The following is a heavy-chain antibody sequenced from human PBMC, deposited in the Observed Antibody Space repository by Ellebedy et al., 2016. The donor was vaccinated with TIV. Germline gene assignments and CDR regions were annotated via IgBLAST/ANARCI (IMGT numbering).Heavy chain of an antibody. Sequence: PGGSLRLSCAASGFTFSSYAMSWVRQAPGMGLEWVSAISGSSGHTYYADSVKGRFTISRDNSKNTLYLQMNSLRADDTAIYDCAKGANLNWFDPWGQGTLVTVSS. V-gene: IGHV3-23*01. J-gene: IGHJ5*02. CDR2: ISGSSGHT. CDR3: AKGANLNWFDP. CDR1: GFTFSSYA.